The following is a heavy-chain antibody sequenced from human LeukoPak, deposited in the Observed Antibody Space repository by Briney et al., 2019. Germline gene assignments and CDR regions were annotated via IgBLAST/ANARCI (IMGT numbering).Heavy chain of an antibody. CDR3: AKDGRFGASYYYYYYMDV. V-gene: IGHV3-72*01. CDR2: TRNKANSYTT. J-gene: IGHJ6*03. Sequence: GGSLRLSCAASGFTFSDHYMDWVRQAPGKGLEWVGRTRNKANSYTTEYAASVKGRFTISRDDSKNSLYLQMNSLRAEDTAVYYCAKDGRFGASYYYYYYMDVWGKGTTVTISS. CDR1: GFTFSDHY. D-gene: IGHD3-10*01.